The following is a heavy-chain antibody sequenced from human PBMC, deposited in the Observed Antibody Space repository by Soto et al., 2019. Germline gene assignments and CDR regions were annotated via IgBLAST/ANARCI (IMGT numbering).Heavy chain of an antibody. D-gene: IGHD6-13*01. J-gene: IGHJ3*02. Sequence: GASVKVSCKASGGTFSSYAISWVRQAPGQGLEWMGGIIPIFGTANYAQKFQGRVTITADESTSTAYMELSSLRSEDTAVYYCARAAGSWSAFDIWGQGVMVTVSS. CDR3: ARAAGSWSAFDI. V-gene: IGHV1-69*13. CDR1: GGTFSSYA. CDR2: IIPIFGTA.